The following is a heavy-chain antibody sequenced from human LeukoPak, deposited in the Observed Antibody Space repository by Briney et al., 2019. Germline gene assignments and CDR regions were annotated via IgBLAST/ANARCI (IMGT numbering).Heavy chain of an antibody. V-gene: IGHV3-23*01. CDR1: GFTFSSYA. J-gene: IGHJ4*02. CDR3: ANSPLAYCGGDFIGCYFDY. D-gene: IGHD2-21*02. CDR2: ISGSGGST. Sequence: GGSLRLSCAASGFTFSSYAMSWVRQAPGKGLEWVSAISGSGGSTYYADSVKGRFTISRDNSKNTLYLQMNSLRAEDTAVYYCANSPLAYCGGDFIGCYFDYWGQGTLVTVSS.